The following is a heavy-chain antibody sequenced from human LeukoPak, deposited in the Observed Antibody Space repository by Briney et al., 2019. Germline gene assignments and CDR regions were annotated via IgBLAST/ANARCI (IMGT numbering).Heavy chain of an antibody. Sequence: SVRVYCKASGGTFSSYAISWVRQAPGQGLEWMGRIIPILGIANYAQKFQGRVTITADKSTSTAYMELSSLRSEDTAVYYCARDTYYYDSSGYPLFDYWGQGTLVTVSS. D-gene: IGHD3-22*01. CDR2: IIPILGIA. CDR1: GGTFSSYA. CDR3: ARDTYYYDSSGYPLFDY. V-gene: IGHV1-69*04. J-gene: IGHJ4*02.